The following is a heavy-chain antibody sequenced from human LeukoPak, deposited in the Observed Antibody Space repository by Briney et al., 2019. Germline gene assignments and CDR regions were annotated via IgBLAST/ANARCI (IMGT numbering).Heavy chain of an antibody. J-gene: IGHJ4*02. CDR3: ARNGYWVDY. V-gene: IGHV3-48*03. D-gene: IGHD3-22*01. CDR1: GFTFTTYS. CDR2: ISSSGSTI. Sequence: GGSLRLSCAASGFTFTTYSLTWVRQAPGKGLEWVSYISSSGSTIYYADSVKGRFTISRDNAKNSLYLQMNSLRAEDTAVYYCARNGYWVDYWGQGTLVTVSS.